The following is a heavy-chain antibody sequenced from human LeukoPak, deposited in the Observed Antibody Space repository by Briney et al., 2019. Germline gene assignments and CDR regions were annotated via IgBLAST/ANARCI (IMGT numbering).Heavy chain of an antibody. Sequence: GGSLRLSCAASGFTFSSYAMHWVRQAPGKGLEWVAVISYDGSNKYYAGSVKGRFTISRDNSKNTLYLQMNSLRAEDTAVYYCASPTYCSGGSCRDYWGQGTLVTVSS. D-gene: IGHD2-15*01. CDR1: GFTFSSYA. V-gene: IGHV3-30*04. CDR3: ASPTYCSGGSCRDY. CDR2: ISYDGSNK. J-gene: IGHJ4*02.